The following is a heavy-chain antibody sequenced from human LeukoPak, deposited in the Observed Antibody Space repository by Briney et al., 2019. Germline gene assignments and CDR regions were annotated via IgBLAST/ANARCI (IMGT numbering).Heavy chain of an antibody. V-gene: IGHV3-30-3*01. CDR3: ARDPGDSGYDLGPDY. D-gene: IGHD5-12*01. Sequence: GGSLRLSCAASAFTFSSFAMHWVRQAPGKGLEWVAFISYDGSNKYYADSVKGRFTISRDNSKNTLYLQMNSLRAEDTAVYYCARDPGDSGYDLGPDYWGQGTLVTVSS. CDR2: ISYDGSNK. CDR1: AFTFSSFA. J-gene: IGHJ4*02.